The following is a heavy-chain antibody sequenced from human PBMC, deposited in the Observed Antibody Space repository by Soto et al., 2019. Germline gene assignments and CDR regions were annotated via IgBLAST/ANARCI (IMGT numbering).Heavy chain of an antibody. V-gene: IGHV1-2*02. D-gene: IGHD1-26*01. CDR1: GYTFTGHY. J-gene: IGHJ4*02. CDR2: ICPESGAT. Sequence: ASVKVSCKTSGYTFTGHYIHWVRQAPQQGPEWMGEICPESGATRYAQKFRGRVTMTMDTSITTVYMELKNLSHDDTAVYYCGRGRSGQIVVFYWGQGTPVTVSS. CDR3: GRGRSGQIVVFY.